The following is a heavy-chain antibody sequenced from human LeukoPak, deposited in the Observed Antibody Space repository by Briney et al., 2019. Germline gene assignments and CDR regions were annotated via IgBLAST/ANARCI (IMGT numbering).Heavy chain of an antibody. J-gene: IGHJ6*03. CDR2: IYYSGST. CDR1: GGSISSSSYY. D-gene: IGHD3-10*01. CDR3: ARVPMVRGVRLDYYYYMDV. V-gene: IGHV4-39*07. Sequence: SETLSLTCTVSGGSISSSSYYWGWIRQPPGKGLEWIGSIYYSGSTYYNPSLKSRVTISVDTSKDQFSLKLSSVTAADTAVYYCARVPMVRGVRLDYYYYMDVWGKGTTVTVSS.